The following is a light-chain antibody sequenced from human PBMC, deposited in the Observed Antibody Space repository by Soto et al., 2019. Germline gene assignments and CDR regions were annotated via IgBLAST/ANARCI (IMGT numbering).Light chain of an antibody. J-gene: IGLJ2*01. Sequence: QSVLTQPPSVSAAPGQKVTISCSGSSSNIGNRYVSWYQQLPGTAPKLLIYDNDKRPSGIPDRFSASKSGTSATLGITGLQTGDEADYYCGAWDSSLSVVVFGGGTKLTVL. CDR2: DND. V-gene: IGLV1-51*01. CDR1: SSNIGNRY. CDR3: GAWDSSLSVVV.